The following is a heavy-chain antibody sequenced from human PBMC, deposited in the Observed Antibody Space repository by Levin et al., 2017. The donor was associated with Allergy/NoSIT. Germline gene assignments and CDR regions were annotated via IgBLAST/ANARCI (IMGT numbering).Heavy chain of an antibody. CDR3: ARGLDTGMAPQH. Sequence: VASVKVSCAASGFTFSSYWMSWVRQAPGKGLEWVADIKQDGSEKNYVDSVKGRFTISRDNAKNSLYLQMNSLRAEDTAVYYCARGLDTGMAPQHWGQGTLVTASS. V-gene: IGHV3-7*01. D-gene: IGHD5-18*01. CDR2: IKQDGSEK. J-gene: IGHJ4*02. CDR1: GFTFSSYW.